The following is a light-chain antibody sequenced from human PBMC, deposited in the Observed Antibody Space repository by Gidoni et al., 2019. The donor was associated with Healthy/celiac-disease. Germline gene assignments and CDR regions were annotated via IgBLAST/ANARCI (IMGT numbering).Light chain of an antibody. CDR1: QSVSSGY. CDR2: GAS. J-gene: IGKJ1*01. V-gene: IGKV3-20*01. Sequence: EIVLTQSPGTLSLSPGERATLSCRASQSVSSGYLAWYQQKPGQAPRLLIYGASSRATGIPDRFSGSGSGTDFTLTISRLEPEDFAVYYCQQYGSSPRTFGQXTKVEIK. CDR3: QQYGSSPRT.